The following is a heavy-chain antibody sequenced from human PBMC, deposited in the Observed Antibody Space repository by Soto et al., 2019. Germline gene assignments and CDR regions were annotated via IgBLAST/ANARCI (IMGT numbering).Heavy chain of an antibody. D-gene: IGHD6-6*01. V-gene: IGHV5-51*01. J-gene: IGHJ6*02. CDR3: ARHWWYSSSTKPNYYYGMDV. Sequence: GESLKISCKGSGYSFTSYWISWVRQMPGKGLEWMGIIYPGDSDTRYSPSFQGQVTISADKSISAAYLQWSSLKASDTAMYYCARHWWYSSSTKPNYYYGMDVWGQGTTVTVSS. CDR2: IYPGDSDT. CDR1: GYSFTSYW.